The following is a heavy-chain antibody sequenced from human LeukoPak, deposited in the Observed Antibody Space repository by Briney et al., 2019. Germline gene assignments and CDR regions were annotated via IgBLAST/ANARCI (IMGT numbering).Heavy chain of an antibody. CDR3: AKCGRDILTGYGGQIDY. D-gene: IGHD3-9*01. V-gene: IGHV3-9*01. CDR2: ISWNSGSI. CDR1: GFTFDDYA. J-gene: IGHJ4*02. Sequence: PGGSLRLSCAASGFTFDDYAMHWVRQAPGKGLEWVSGISWNSGSIGYADSVKGRFTISRDNAKNSLYLQMNSLRAEDTALYYCAKCGRDILTGYGGQIDYWGQGTLVTVSS.